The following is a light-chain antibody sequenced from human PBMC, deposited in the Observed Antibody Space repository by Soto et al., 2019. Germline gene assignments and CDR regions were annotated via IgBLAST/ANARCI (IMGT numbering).Light chain of an antibody. CDR3: QQYGTSPRT. J-gene: IGKJ1*01. CDR1: QDIRSH. V-gene: IGKV3-20*01. CDR2: DAS. Sequence: NVLTQSPGTLSLSPGERVTLSCRASQDIRSHLAWYQQKPGQAPRLLIFDASSRATGIPDRFSGSGSGTDFTLSISRLEPEDFAVYYCQQYGTSPRTFGQGTKVDI.